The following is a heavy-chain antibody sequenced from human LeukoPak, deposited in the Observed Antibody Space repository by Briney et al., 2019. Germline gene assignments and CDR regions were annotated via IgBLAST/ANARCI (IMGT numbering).Heavy chain of an antibody. CDR3: ARGMAADLEYHHFFQKDV. Sequence: GASVKVSCKASGYTFTGYYMHWVRQAPGQGLEWMGWINPNSGGTNYAQKFQGRVTMTRDTSISTAYMELSRLRSDDTAVYYCARGMAADLEYHHFFQKDVLGKGTTVTVSS. D-gene: IGHD3-3*01. J-gene: IGHJ6*04. V-gene: IGHV1-2*02. CDR2: INPNSGGT. CDR1: GYTFTGYY.